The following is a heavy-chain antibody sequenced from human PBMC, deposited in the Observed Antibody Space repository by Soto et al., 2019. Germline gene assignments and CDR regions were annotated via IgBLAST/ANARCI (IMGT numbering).Heavy chain of an antibody. CDR1: GYTFTSYD. J-gene: IGHJ6*02. Sequence: QVQLVQSGAEVKKPGASVKVSCKASGYTFTSYDINWVRQATGQGLEWMGWMNPNSGNTGYAQKFQGRVTMTRNTSISTAYMELRSLRSEDTAVYYCARNILRFLEWLPQPYYYGMDVWGQGTTVTVSS. D-gene: IGHD3-3*01. V-gene: IGHV1-8*01. CDR2: MNPNSGNT. CDR3: ARNILRFLEWLPQPYYYGMDV.